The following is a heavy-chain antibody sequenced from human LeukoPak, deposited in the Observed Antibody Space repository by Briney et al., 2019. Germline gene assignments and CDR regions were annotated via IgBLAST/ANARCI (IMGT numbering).Heavy chain of an antibody. CDR3: ASLYDSSGYLTGFDY. J-gene: IGHJ4*02. CDR2: NSYSGST. CDR1: GGPISTYY. Sequence: SEALSLTCTVSGGPISTYYWSWIRQPPGKELEWIGYNSYSGSTYYNPSLKSRVTISVDTSKNQFSLKLSSVTAADTAVYYCASLYDSSGYLTGFDYWGQGTLVTVSS. D-gene: IGHD3-22*01. V-gene: IGHV4-59*12.